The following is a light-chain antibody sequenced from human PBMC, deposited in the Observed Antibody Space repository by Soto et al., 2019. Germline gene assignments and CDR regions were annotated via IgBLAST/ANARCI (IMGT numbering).Light chain of an antibody. J-gene: IGKJ1*01. CDR1: QSISSY. Sequence: VMTQSPATLSVSPVERATLSCRASQSISSYLAWYQQKPGQAPRLLIYGASSRATGIPDRFSGSGSGTEFTLTISSLQSEDFAVYYCQQYNNWPRTCGQGTKGDIK. V-gene: IGKV3D-15*01. CDR3: QQYNNWPRT. CDR2: GAS.